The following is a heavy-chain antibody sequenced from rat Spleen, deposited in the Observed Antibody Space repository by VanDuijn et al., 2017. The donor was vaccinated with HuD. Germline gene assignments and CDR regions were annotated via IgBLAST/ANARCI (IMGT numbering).Heavy chain of an antibody. CDR1: GYSISSSYR. D-gene: IGHD1-10*01. CDR3: ARLGTTHYYVMDA. Sequence: EVQLQESGPGLVKPSQSLSLTCSVTGYSISSSYRWNWIRKFPGNKLEWMGYTNSAGSTVYNPSLKSRISITRDKSKNQFFLQVNSVTTEDTATYYWARLGTTHYYVMDAWGQGASVTVSS. J-gene: IGHJ4*01. V-gene: IGHV3-3*01. CDR2: TNSAGST.